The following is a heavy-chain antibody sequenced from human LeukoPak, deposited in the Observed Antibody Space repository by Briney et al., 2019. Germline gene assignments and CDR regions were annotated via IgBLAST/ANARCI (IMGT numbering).Heavy chain of an antibody. CDR3: ARDPGPTWWGNFDY. Sequence: SETLSLTCTVSGYSISSGYYWGWIRQPPGKGLEWIGSVYHSGSTYYNPSLKSRVTISVDTSKNQFSLKLSSVTAADTAVYYCARDPGPTWWGNFDYWGQGTLVTVSS. CDR2: VYHSGST. D-gene: IGHD2-8*02. V-gene: IGHV4-38-2*02. J-gene: IGHJ4*02. CDR1: GYSISSGYY.